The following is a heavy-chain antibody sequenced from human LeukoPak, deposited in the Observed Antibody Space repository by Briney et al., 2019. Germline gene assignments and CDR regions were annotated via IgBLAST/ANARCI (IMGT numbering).Heavy chain of an antibody. J-gene: IGHJ3*02. D-gene: IGHD3-3*01. V-gene: IGHV3-23*01. CDR1: GFTFSDYY. Sequence: PGGSLRLSCAASGFTFSDYYMSWIRQAPGKGLEWVSAISGSGGSTYYADSVKGRFTISRDNSKNTLYLQMNSLRAEDTAVYYCAMNAPRITIFGVVIWGQGTMVTVSS. CDR2: ISGSGGST. CDR3: AMNAPRITIFGVVI.